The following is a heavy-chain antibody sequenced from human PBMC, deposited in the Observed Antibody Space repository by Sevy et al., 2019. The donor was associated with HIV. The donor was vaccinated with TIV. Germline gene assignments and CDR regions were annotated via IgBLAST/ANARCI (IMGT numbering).Heavy chain of an antibody. V-gene: IGHV1-18*04. CDR3: ARVAFDSSSEEDYMDV. CDR1: GYTFTSYG. J-gene: IGHJ6*03. D-gene: IGHD6-6*01. CDR2: ISAYNGNT. Sequence: ASVKVSCKASGYTFTSYGISWVRQAPGQGLEWMGWISAYNGNTNYAQKLQGRVTMTTDTSTSTAYMELRSLRSDDTTVYYCARVAFDSSSEEDYMDVWGKGTTVTVSS.